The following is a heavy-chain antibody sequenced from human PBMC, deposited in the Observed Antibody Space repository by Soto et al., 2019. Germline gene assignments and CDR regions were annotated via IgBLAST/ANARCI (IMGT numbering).Heavy chain of an antibody. CDR1: GFTFSSYG. Sequence: GGSVRLSCAASGFTFSSYGMHWGRQAPGKGLEWVAVISYDGSNKYYADSVKGRFAISRDNSKNTLYLQMNSLRAEDTAVYYCGKDLVITMLVVVHDYCGQGPLVTVS. V-gene: IGHV3-30*18. D-gene: IGHD3-22*01. J-gene: IGHJ4*02. CDR3: GKDLVITMLVVVHDY. CDR2: ISYDGSNK.